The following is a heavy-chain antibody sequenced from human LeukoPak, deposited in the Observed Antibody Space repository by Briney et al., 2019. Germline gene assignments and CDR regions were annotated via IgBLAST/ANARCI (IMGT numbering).Heavy chain of an antibody. D-gene: IGHD5-24*01. V-gene: IGHV1-2*02. J-gene: IGHJ5*02. CDR2: INPNSGGT. CDR3: ARGGPRRDGYRGWFDP. CDR1: GYTFTGYY. Sequence: ASVKVFCEASGYTFTGYYMHWVRQAPGQGLEWMGWINPNSGGTNYAQKFQGRVTMTRDTSISTAYMELSRLRSDDTAVYYCARGGPRRDGYRGWFDPWGQGTLVTVSS.